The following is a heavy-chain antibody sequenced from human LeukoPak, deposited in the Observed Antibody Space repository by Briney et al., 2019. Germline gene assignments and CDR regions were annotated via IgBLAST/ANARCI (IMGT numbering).Heavy chain of an antibody. CDR2: VIPIFGTA. Sequence: ASVKVSCKASGGTFSSYAISWVRQAPGQGLEWMGGVIPIFGTANYAQKFQGRVTITADESTSTAYMELSSLRSEDTAVYYCARRYQLLKGAFDIWGQGTMVTVSS. D-gene: IGHD2-2*01. CDR3: ARRYQLLKGAFDI. J-gene: IGHJ3*02. CDR1: GGTFSSYA. V-gene: IGHV1-69*13.